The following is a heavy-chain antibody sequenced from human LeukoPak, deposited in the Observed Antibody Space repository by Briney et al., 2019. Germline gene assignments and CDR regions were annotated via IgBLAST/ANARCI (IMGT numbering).Heavy chain of an antibody. CDR1: GGSISSGGYY. D-gene: IGHD2-15*01. CDR3: ARDNAANKHLYYYGMDV. CDR2: IYYSGST. J-gene: IGHJ6*02. V-gene: IGHV4-31*03. Sequence: SETLSLTCTVSGGSISSGGYYWSWIRQHPGKGLEWIGCIYYSGSTYYNPSLKSRVTISVDTSKNQFSLKLSSVTAADTAVYYCARDNAANKHLYYYGMDVWGQGTTVTVSS.